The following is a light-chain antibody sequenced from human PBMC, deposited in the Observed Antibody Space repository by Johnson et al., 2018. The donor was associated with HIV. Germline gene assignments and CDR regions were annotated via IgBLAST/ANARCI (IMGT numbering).Light chain of an antibody. CDR1: SSNIGNNY. V-gene: IGLV1-51*02. CDR2: ENN. CDR3: GTWDSSLTSGGI. Sequence: QSVLTQPPSVSAAPGQKVTIFCSGSSSNIGNNYVSWYQQLPGTAPKLLIYENNKRPSGIPDRFSASKSGASATLGITGLQTGDEADYYCGTWDSSLTSGGIFGTGTKVTVL. J-gene: IGLJ1*01.